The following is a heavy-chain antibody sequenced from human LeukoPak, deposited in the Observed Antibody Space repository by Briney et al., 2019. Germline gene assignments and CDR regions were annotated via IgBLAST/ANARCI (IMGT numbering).Heavy chain of an antibody. CDR1: GFSFRDYT. V-gene: IGHV3-23*01. CDR3: ARDFYDSTGYYYDY. D-gene: IGHD3-22*01. J-gene: IGHJ4*02. Sequence: QPGGSLRLSCAASGFSFRDYTMSWVRQAPGKGLEWISAINASGDKTYFADSVKGRFTISRANSKGTLYLQMNSLRAEDTALYYCARDFYDSTGYYYDYWGQGTLVTVSS. CDR2: INASGDKT.